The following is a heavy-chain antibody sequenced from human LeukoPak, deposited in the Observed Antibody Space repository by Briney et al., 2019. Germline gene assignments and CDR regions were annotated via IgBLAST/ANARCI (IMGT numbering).Heavy chain of an antibody. Sequence: ASVKVSCKASGYTFTSYYMHWVRQAPGQGLEWMGVINPSGDGTSYAQKFQGRVTMTRNVSTSTVYMELSSLRSEDTAVCYCARTCCSETSKFDYWGQGTLVTVSS. CDR2: INPSGDGT. CDR1: GYTFTSYY. D-gene: IGHD2-15*01. V-gene: IGHV1-46*01. J-gene: IGHJ4*02. CDR3: ARTCCSETSKFDY.